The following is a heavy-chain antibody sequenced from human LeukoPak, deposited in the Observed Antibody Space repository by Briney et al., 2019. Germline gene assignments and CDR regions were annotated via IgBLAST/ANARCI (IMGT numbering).Heavy chain of an antibody. CDR1: GFTFSIYD. CDR2: INSAGDT. CDR3: VRASSGFDY. D-gene: IGHD2-15*01. Sequence: GGSLRLSCAASGFTFSIYDMHWVRRVPGKGLEWVSAINSAGDTYYPASVMGRFTISREDAKNSLYLQMNSLRAGDTAVYYCVRASSGFDYWGQGALVTVSS. J-gene: IGHJ4*02. V-gene: IGHV3-13*01.